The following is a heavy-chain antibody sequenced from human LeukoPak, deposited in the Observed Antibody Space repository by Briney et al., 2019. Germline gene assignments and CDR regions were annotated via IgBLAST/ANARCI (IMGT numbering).Heavy chain of an antibody. Sequence: GGSLRLSCAASGFTFSSYAMSWVRQAPGKGLEWVSGIHDRGGSTYYVDSVRSRLTISRDNSKNTLYLQMSSLRDEDTAVYYCVAYNYYAGNNPFDYWGQGALVTVSS. J-gene: IGHJ4*02. V-gene: IGHV3-23*01. D-gene: IGHD1/OR15-1a*01. CDR3: VAYNYYAGNNPFDY. CDR1: GFTFSSYA. CDR2: IHDRGGST.